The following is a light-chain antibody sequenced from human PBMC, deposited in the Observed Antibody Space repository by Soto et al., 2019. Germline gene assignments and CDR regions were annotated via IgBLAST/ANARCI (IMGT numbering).Light chain of an antibody. Sequence: EIVLTQSPGTLSSSPGERATLSCRASQSFSSSYLAWYQQKRGQAPRLLIYGASSRATGIPDRFSGSGSGTDFTLTISSLEPEDFAVYYCQHYGSALFTFGPGTKVDVK. CDR2: GAS. CDR1: QSFSSSY. CDR3: QHYGSALFT. J-gene: IGKJ3*01. V-gene: IGKV3-20*01.